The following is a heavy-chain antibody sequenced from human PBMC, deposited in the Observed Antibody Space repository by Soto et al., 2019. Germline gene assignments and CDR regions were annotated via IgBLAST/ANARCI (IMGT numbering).Heavy chain of an antibody. D-gene: IGHD3-10*01. CDR1: GYTFTTYY. Sequence: ASVKVSCKASGYTFTTYYIHWLRQAPGQGLEWMGIITPTGGTTYYAQKFQGRVTMTRDTSTSTVYMEMSGLRSEDTAVYYCARGGHENVRGEYYYYYGLDVWGQGTTVTVSS. CDR3: ARGGHENVRGEYYYYYGLDV. V-gene: IGHV1-46*01. CDR2: ITPTGGTT. J-gene: IGHJ6*02.